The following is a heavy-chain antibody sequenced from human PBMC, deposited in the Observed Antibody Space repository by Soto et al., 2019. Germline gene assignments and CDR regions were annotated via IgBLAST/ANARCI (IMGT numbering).Heavy chain of an antibody. CDR1: GFTVSNTY. D-gene: IGHD5-18*01. Sequence: VGSLRLSCAASGFTVSNTYMTWVRQPPGKGLECVSVIYTAGGTNYADSVKGRFIISRDNSKNTLYLQMTNMDPVDTATYYCARIRNVDTAMVLFDYWGQGTLVTVSS. J-gene: IGHJ4*02. V-gene: IGHV3-53*05. CDR3: ARIRNVDTAMVLFDY. CDR2: IYTAGGT.